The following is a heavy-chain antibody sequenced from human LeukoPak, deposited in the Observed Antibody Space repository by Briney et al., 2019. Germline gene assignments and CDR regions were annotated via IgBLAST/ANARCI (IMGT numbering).Heavy chain of an antibody. V-gene: IGHV1-18*01. CDR2: ISAYNGNT. Sequence: GASVKVSCKASGYTFTSNNISWVRQAPGQGLEWMGWISAYNGNTNYAQKLQGRVTMTTDTSTSTAYMELSSLRSEDTAVYYCARGGASGPTDYKVDYWGQGTLVTVSS. D-gene: IGHD3-10*01. CDR3: ARGGASGPTDYKVDY. J-gene: IGHJ4*02. CDR1: GYTFTSNN.